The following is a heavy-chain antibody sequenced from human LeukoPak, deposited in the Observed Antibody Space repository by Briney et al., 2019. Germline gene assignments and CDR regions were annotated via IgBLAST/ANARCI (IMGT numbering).Heavy chain of an antibody. CDR3: ARDGSKWNFGY. Sequence: ASVKVSCKASGNTFSSDYMHWVRQAPGQGLEWMGRIIPSGDTTHYAQKFQGRVTITRDTSTSTVYMVLSSLRSEDTAVYYCARDGSKWNFGYWGQGTLVTVSS. D-gene: IGHD6-13*01. V-gene: IGHV1-46*01. J-gene: IGHJ4*02. CDR1: GNTFSSDY. CDR2: IIPSGDTT.